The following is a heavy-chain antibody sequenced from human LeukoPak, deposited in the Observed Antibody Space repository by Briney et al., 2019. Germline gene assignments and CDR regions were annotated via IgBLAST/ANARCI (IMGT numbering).Heavy chain of an antibody. Sequence: ASVKVSCKASGYTFTGYYMHWVRQAPGQGLEWMGWINPNSGGTNHAQKFQGRVTMTKDTSISTAYMELSRLRSDDTAVYYCARPRGSSSWYGAYYFDYWGQGTLVTVSS. CDR2: INPNSGGT. V-gene: IGHV1-2*02. CDR1: GYTFTGYY. D-gene: IGHD6-13*01. J-gene: IGHJ4*02. CDR3: ARPRGSSSWYGAYYFDY.